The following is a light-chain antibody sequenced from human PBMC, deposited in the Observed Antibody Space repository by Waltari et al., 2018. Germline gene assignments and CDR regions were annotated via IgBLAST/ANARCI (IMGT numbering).Light chain of an antibody. Sequence: EIVLTQSPDTLSLSPGARATLSCRASQSVSSPYLAWYQQKPGRAPTLLIYDASKRATGIPDRFSGSGSGTDFTLTISRLEPEDFAVYYCHQYGNSPQTFGQGTKVEIK. J-gene: IGKJ1*01. CDR2: DAS. CDR1: QSVSSPY. V-gene: IGKV3-20*01. CDR3: HQYGNSPQT.